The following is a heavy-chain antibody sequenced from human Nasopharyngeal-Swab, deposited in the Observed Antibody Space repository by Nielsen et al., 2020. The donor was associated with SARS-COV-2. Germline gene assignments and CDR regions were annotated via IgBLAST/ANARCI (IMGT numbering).Heavy chain of an antibody. J-gene: IGHJ2*01. D-gene: IGHD5-18*01. CDR1: GFDFNIYT. Sequence: GESLKISCAASGFDFNIYTMNWVRQTPGKGLEWVSSIGSRSGFIYFADSVQGRFTISRDNAKNSVYLEMNSLRAEDTAIYYCAREIYGYRYGSFYYFDLWGRGTLVTVSS. V-gene: IGHV3-21*06. CDR2: IGSRSGFI. CDR3: AREIYGYRYGSFYYFDL.